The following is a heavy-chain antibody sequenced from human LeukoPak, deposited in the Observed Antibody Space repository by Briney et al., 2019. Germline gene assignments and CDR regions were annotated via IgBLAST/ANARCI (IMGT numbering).Heavy chain of an antibody. CDR2: ISGSGGST. D-gene: IGHD5-18*01. CDR1: GFTFSNYA. Sequence: GGSLRLSCAASGFTFSNYAMSWARQAPGKGLEWVSAISGSGGSTYYADSVKGRFTISRDNSKNTLYLQMNSLRAEDTAVYYCTKGAIWLPFDYWGQGTLVTVSS. CDR3: TKGAIWLPFDY. J-gene: IGHJ4*02. V-gene: IGHV3-23*01.